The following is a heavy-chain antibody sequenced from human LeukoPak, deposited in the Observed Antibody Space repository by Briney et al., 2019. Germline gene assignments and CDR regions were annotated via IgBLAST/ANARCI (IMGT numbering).Heavy chain of an antibody. CDR1: GGTFSSYA. Sequence: ASVKVSCKASGGTFSSYAISWVRQAPGQGLEWMGGIIPIFGTANYAQKFQGRVTITADESTSIAYMELSSLRSEDTAVYYCARAGYYYDSSGYYYPFDYWGQGTLVTVSS. CDR3: ARAGYYYDSSGYYYPFDY. J-gene: IGHJ4*02. CDR2: IIPIFGTA. V-gene: IGHV1-69*13. D-gene: IGHD3-22*01.